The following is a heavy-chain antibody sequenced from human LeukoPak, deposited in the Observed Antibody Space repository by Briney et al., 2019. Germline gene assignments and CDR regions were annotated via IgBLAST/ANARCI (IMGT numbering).Heavy chain of an antibody. CDR2: IKSKTNGGTT. Sequence: GGSLRLSCGAPGFTFRNASMSWVRQAPGKGLEWVGRIKSKTNGGTTDYAAPVKGRFTISRDDSKNTLYLQMNRLTSEDTAVYFCAHRDTTMVRVDYWGQGTLVTVSS. V-gene: IGHV3-15*01. D-gene: IGHD5-18*01. CDR3: AHRDTTMVRVDY. J-gene: IGHJ4*02. CDR1: GFTFRNAS.